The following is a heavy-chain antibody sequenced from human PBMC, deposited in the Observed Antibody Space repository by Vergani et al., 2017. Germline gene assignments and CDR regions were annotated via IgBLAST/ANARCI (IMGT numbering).Heavy chain of an antibody. J-gene: IGHJ4*02. CDR1: GFTFSSYS. CDR2: ISSSSSTI. Sequence: EVQLVESGGGLVQPGGSLRLSCAASGFTFSSYSMNWVRQAPGKGLEWVSYISSSSSTIYYADSVKGRFTISRDNAKNSLYLQMNSLRAEDTAVYYCARDPEQLARRTFDYWGQGTLVIASA. D-gene: IGHD1-1*01. V-gene: IGHV3-48*01. CDR3: ARDPEQLARRTFDY.